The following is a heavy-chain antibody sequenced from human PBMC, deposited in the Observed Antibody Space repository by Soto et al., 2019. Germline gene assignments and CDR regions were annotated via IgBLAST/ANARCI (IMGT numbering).Heavy chain of an antibody. D-gene: IGHD4-17*01. J-gene: IGHJ6*03. CDR1: GFTFSSYS. V-gene: IGHV3-48*01. CDR2: ISSSSSTI. Sequence: GGSLRLSCAASGFTFSSYSMNWVRQAPGKGLEWVSYISSSSSTIYYADTVKGRFTISRDNAKNSLYLQMNSLRAEDTAVYYCARDGDHYYYYYYMDVWGKGATVTVSS. CDR3: ARDGDHYYYYYYMDV.